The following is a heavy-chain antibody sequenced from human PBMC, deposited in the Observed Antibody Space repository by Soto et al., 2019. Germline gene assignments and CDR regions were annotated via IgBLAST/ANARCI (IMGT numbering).Heavy chain of an antibody. J-gene: IGHJ4*02. CDR2: IYHSGST. CDR3: ARGVTTVTTIDY. V-gene: IGHV4-30-2*01. CDR1: GGSISSGGYS. Sequence: PSETLSLTCAVSGGSISSGGYSWSWIRQPPGKGLEWIGYIYHSGSTYYNPSLKSRVTISVDRSKNQFSLKLSSVTAADTAGYYCARGVTTVTTIDYWGQGTLVTVSS. D-gene: IGHD4-17*01.